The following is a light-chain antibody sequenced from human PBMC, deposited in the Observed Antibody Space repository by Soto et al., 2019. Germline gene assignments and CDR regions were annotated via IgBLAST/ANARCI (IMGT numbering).Light chain of an antibody. CDR3: AAWDDSLNGFV. Sequence: QSVPAQPPSASGAPGQSVTISCSGSSSNIGSNTVNWYQQLPGTAPKLLIYTNNQRPSGVRDRFSGSRSGTSASLAISGLQSEDEADYYCAAWDDSLNGFVFGTGTKVTVL. CDR2: TNN. J-gene: IGLJ1*01. V-gene: IGLV1-44*01. CDR1: SSNIGSNT.